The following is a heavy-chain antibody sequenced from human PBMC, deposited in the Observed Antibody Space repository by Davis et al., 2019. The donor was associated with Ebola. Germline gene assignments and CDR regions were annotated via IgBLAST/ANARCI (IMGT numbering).Heavy chain of an antibody. CDR2: ISAYNGNT. D-gene: IGHD1-1*01. V-gene: IGHV1-18*01. Sequence: ASVKVSCKASGYTFTSYGISWVRQAPGQGLEWMGWISAYNGNTNYAQKLQGRVTMTTDTSTSTAYMELSSLRSEDTAVYYCARDPFQLPNAFDIWGQGTMVTVSS. CDR1: GYTFTSYG. CDR3: ARDPFQLPNAFDI. J-gene: IGHJ3*02.